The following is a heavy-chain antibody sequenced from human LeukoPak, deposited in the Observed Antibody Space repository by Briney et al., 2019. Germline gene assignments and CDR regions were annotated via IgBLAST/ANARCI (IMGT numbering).Heavy chain of an antibody. CDR2: IIPILGIA. D-gene: IGHD2-2*01. CDR1: GGTFSSYA. CDR3: ARVSCSSTSCYPDGMDV. J-gene: IGHJ6*02. V-gene: IGHV1-69*04. Sequence: ASVKVSCKASGGTFSSYAISWVRQAPGQGLGWMGRIIPILGIANYAQKFQGRVTITADKSTSTAYMELSSLRSEDTAVYYCARVSCSSTSCYPDGMDVWGQGTTVTVSS.